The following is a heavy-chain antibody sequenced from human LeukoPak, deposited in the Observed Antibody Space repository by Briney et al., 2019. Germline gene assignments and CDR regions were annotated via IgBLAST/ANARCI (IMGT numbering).Heavy chain of an antibody. V-gene: IGHV3-66*01. CDR3: ARDRERYCSAGSCSASPADAFDT. D-gene: IGHD2-15*01. CDR1: GFTVSSNY. Sequence: PGGSLRLSCAASGFTVSSNYMSWVRQAPGKGLAWVSVIYSGGSTYYADSVKGRFTISRDNSKNTLYLQMNSLRAEDTAVYYCARDRERYCSAGSCSASPADAFDTGGQGTMVTVS. CDR2: IYSGGST. J-gene: IGHJ3*02.